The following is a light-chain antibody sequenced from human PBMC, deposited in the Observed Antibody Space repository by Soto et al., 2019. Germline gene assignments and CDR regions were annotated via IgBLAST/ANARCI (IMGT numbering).Light chain of an antibody. CDR1: HSLDSY. V-gene: IGKV3-11*01. Sequence: ETVLTQSPATLSLSPGERATLSCRASHSLDSYLAWYQKKPGQPPRLLIYDTSNRASGIPARFSGSGSGTDFTLTISNLEPEDFAVYYCQQHSHWPPWTFGQGTKVDIK. CDR2: DTS. J-gene: IGKJ1*01. CDR3: QQHSHWPPWT.